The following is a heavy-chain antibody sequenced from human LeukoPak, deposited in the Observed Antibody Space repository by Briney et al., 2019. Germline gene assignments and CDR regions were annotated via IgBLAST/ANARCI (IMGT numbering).Heavy chain of an antibody. J-gene: IGHJ6*03. CDR2: ISPYSAYT. CDR3: ANVAKGRYFFYYMDA. V-gene: IGHV1-18*04. CDR1: GDSTTTYG. Sequence: GASVKVSCKAPGDSTTTYGVAWVRQAPGQGLEWIGWISPYSAYTKYADALQGRVTMTTDTSTTTSYMELRSLRSDDTAVYFCANVAKGRYFFYYMDAWGKGTTVTVS.